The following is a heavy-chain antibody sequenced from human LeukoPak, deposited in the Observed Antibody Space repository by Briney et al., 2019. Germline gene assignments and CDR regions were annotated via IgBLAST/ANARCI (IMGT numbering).Heavy chain of an antibody. Sequence: PGRSLRLSCAASGFIFSSYGMHWVRQAPGKGLEWGAVIWYDGSNKYYVDSVKGRFTISRDNSKNTLYLQMNSLRAEDTAVYYCVRSARDCSSTSCRLDLWGQGTLVTVSS. J-gene: IGHJ5*02. CDR1: GFIFSSYG. CDR2: IWYDGSNK. D-gene: IGHD2-2*01. CDR3: VRSARDCSSTSCRLDL. V-gene: IGHV3-33*01.